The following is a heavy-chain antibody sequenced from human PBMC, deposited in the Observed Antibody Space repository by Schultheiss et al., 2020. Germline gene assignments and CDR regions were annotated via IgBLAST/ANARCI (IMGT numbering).Heavy chain of an antibody. V-gene: IGHV4-61*05. CDR3: ARVGSSGWYGYYYYGMDV. CDR2: IYYSGST. D-gene: IGHD6-19*01. Sequence: SETLSLTCTVSGGSISSSSYYWGWIRQPPGKGLEWIGYIYYSGSTNYNPSLKSRVTISVDTSKNQFSLKLSSVTAEDTAVYYCARVGSSGWYGYYYYGMDVWGQGTTVTVSS. CDR1: GGSISSSSYY. J-gene: IGHJ6*02.